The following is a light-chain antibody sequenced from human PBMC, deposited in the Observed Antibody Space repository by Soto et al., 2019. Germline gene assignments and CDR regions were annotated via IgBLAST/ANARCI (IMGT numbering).Light chain of an antibody. Sequence: QSVLTQPPSVSGAPGQRVTISCTGSSSNIGAGYDVHWYQQLPGTAPKLLIYGNNNRPSGVPDQFSGSKSGTSASLAITGLQAEDEADYYCQSYDNSLSGSRVFGTGTKVTVL. V-gene: IGLV1-40*01. CDR3: QSYDNSLSGSRV. CDR1: SSNIGAGYD. CDR2: GNN. J-gene: IGLJ1*01.